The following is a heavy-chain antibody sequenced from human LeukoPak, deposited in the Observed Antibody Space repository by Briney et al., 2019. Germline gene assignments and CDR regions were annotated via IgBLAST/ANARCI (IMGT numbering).Heavy chain of an antibody. V-gene: IGHV1-18*01. CDR3: ARAIAVAGYNDY. D-gene: IGHD6-19*01. CDR1: GYTFTSYG. Sequence: GASVKVSCKASGYTFTSYGISWVRQAPGQGMEWMGWISAYNGNTNYAQKLQGRVTMTTDTSTSTAYMELRSRRSDDTAVYYCARAIAVAGYNDYWGQGTLVTLSS. CDR2: ISAYNGNT. J-gene: IGHJ4*02.